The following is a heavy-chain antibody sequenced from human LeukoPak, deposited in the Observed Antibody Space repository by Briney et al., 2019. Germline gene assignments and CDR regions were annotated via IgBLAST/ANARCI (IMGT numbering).Heavy chain of an antibody. CDR1: GYTFTGYY. Sequence: RASVKVSCKASGYTFTGYYMHWVRQAPGQGLEWMGWINPNSGGTNYAQKFQGRVTMTRDTSISTAYMELSRLRSDDTAVYYCAREGPYSSSWYEGWFDPWGQGTLVTVSS. CDR2: INPNSGGT. V-gene: IGHV1-2*02. D-gene: IGHD6-13*01. J-gene: IGHJ5*02. CDR3: AREGPYSSSWYEGWFDP.